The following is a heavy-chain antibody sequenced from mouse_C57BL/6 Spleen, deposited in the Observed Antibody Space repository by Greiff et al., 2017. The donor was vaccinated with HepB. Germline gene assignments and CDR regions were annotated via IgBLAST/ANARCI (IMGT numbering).Heavy chain of an antibody. D-gene: IGHD2-13*01. J-gene: IGHJ4*01. V-gene: IGHV1-7*01. CDR3: AREEVRDYAMDY. CDR2: INPSSGYT. CDR1: GYTFTSYW. Sequence: QVHVKQSGAELAKPGDSVKLSCKASGYTFTSYWMHWVKQRPGQGLEWIGYINPSSGYTKYNQKFKDKATLTADKSSSTAYMQLSSLTYEDSAVYYCAREEVRDYAMDYWGQGTSVTVSS.